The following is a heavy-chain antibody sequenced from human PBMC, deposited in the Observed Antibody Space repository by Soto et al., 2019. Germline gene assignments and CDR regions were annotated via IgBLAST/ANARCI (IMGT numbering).Heavy chain of an antibody. V-gene: IGHV3-23*01. Sequence: PGGSLRLSCAASGFSFSTYSMDWVRQAAGKGPQWVSGLSGGGANTIYIDSVRGRFTISVDNSKNTLYLQMDSLRADDTAVYYWVGGAGYADSWGQGTLVTVSS. J-gene: IGHJ4*02. CDR3: VGGAGYADS. CDR2: LSGGGANT. CDR1: GFSFSTYS. D-gene: IGHD5-12*01.